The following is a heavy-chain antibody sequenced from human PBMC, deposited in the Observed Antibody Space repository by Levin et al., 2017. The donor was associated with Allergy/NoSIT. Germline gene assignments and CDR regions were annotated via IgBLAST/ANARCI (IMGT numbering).Heavy chain of an antibody. Sequence: SETLSLTCTVSGGSISSSSYYWGWIRQPPGKGLEWIGSIYYSGSTYYNPSLKSRVTISVDTSKNQFSLKLSSVTAADTAVYYCARHSIVGAAGGAFDIWGQGTMVTVSS. CDR3: ARHSIVGAAGGAFDI. J-gene: IGHJ3*02. CDR2: IYYSGST. CDR1: GGSISSSSYY. D-gene: IGHD1-26*01. V-gene: IGHV4-39*01.